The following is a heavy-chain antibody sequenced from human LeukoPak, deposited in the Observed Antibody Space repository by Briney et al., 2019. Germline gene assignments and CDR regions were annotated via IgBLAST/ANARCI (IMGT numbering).Heavy chain of an antibody. CDR3: ARDRLGGAVASWIPDY. J-gene: IGHJ4*02. CDR2: VYHSGST. V-gene: IGHV4-59*01. CDR1: GGSINNYY. D-gene: IGHD3-16*01. Sequence: SETLSLTCSVPGGSINNYYWSWIRQPPGKRLEWIGSVYHSGSTDYNPSLRSRVTISVDMSKNHFSLKVTSVTAADTAIYYCARDRLGGAVASWIPDYWGQGILVTVSS.